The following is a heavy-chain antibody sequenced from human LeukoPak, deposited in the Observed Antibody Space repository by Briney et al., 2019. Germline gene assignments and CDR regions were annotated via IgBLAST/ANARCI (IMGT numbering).Heavy chain of an antibody. V-gene: IGHV3-9*01. CDR1: GFTFDDYA. CDR2: ISWNSGSI. J-gene: IGHJ6*03. Sequence: GGSLRLSCVASGFTFDDYAIHWVRQAPGKGLEWVSGISWNSGSIGYADSVKGRFTISRDNAKNSLYLQMNSLRAEDTALYYCAKDGVVVVPAAIRYYYYYMDVWGKGTTVTVSS. D-gene: IGHD2-2*02. CDR3: AKDGVVVVPAAIRYYYYYMDV.